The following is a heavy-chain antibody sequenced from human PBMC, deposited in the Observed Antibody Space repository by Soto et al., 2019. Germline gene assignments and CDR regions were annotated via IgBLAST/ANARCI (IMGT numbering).Heavy chain of an antibody. CDR2: IYPGHSDT. Sequence: PGESLKISCKGSGYSFTSYWIGWVRQMPGKGLEWMGIIYPGHSDTRYSPSFQGQVTISADKSISTAYLQWSSLKASDTAMYYCARPFLGLRSTYYFDYWGQGTLVTVSS. CDR1: GYSFTSYW. J-gene: IGHJ4*02. CDR3: ARPFLGLRSTYYFDY. V-gene: IGHV5-51*01. D-gene: IGHD3-16*02.